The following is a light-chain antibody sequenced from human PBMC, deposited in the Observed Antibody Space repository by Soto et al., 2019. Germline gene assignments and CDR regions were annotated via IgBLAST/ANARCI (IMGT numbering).Light chain of an antibody. V-gene: IGKV3-20*01. Sequence: EIVLTQSPCTLSLSPGERATLSCRASQSVNSNLAWYQQKPGQAPRLLIYGASSRATGIPDRFSGSGSGTDFTLTISRLEPEDFAVYYCQQYGSSPWTFGQGTKVDI. CDR2: GAS. CDR1: QSVNSN. CDR3: QQYGSSPWT. J-gene: IGKJ1*01.